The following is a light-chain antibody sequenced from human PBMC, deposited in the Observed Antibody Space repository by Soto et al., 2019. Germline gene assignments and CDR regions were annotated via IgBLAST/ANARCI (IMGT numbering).Light chain of an antibody. Sequence: EIVLTQSPATLSLSPGERATLSCRASQSVSSYLAWYQQEPGQAPRLLIYDASNRATGIPARFSGSGSGTDFTLTISSLEPEDFAVYYCQPRSNWPHIFTLGPGTKVDIK. V-gene: IGKV3-11*01. CDR3: QPRSNWPHIFT. CDR1: QSVSSY. J-gene: IGKJ3*01. CDR2: DAS.